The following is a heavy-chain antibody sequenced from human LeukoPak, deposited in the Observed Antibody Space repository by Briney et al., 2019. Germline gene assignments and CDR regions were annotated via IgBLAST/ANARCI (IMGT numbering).Heavy chain of an antibody. V-gene: IGHV4-34*01. CDR3: ARVNLLGYCTDDVCPGGGVPFDY. Sequence: KTSETLSLTCAVYGGSFSGFYWSWIRQPPGKGLEWIGEINHSGSTNNNPSLKSRVTISVDTSKNQFSLKLSSVTAADTAVYYCARVNLLGYCTDDVCPGGGVPFDYWGQGTLVTVSS. CDR1: GGSFSGFY. D-gene: IGHD2-8*01. CDR2: INHSGST. J-gene: IGHJ4*02.